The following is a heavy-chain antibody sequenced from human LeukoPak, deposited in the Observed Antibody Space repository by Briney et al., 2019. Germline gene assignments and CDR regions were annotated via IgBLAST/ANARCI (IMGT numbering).Heavy chain of an antibody. CDR2: ISGSGGST. CDR1: EFTFSSYA. D-gene: IGHD3-10*01. V-gene: IGHV3-23*01. CDR3: AKDDAWLRFGE. Sequence: GGSLRLSCAASEFTFSSYAMSWVRQAPGKGLEWVSTISGSGGSTYYADSVKGRFTISRDNSKNTLYLEVISLTAEDTAVYYCAKDDAWLRFGEWSQGTLVTVSS. J-gene: IGHJ4*02.